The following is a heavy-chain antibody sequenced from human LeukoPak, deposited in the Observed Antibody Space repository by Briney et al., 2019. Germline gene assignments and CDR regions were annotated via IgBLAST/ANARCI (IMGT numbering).Heavy chain of an antibody. D-gene: IGHD2-2*01. CDR2: ISAYNGNT. Sequence: ASVKVSCKASGYTFTSYGISWVRQAPGQGLEWMGWISAYNGNTNYAQKLQGRVTMTTDTSTSTAYMELRSLRSDDTAVYYCARTRYCSSTSCLSTPNWFDPWGQGTLVTVSS. J-gene: IGHJ5*02. V-gene: IGHV1-18*01. CDR1: GYTFTSYG. CDR3: ARTRYCSSTSCLSTPNWFDP.